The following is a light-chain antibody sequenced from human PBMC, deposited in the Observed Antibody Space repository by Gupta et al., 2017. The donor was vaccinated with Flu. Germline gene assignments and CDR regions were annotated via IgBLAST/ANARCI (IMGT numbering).Light chain of an antibody. CDR1: SPNIGAGYD. V-gene: IGLV1-40*01. Sequence: QSVLTQPPSVSGAPGQRVTISCTGSSPNIGAGYDVHWYQQLPGTAPKLLIYGNSNRPSGVPDRFSGSKPGTSASLAITGLQAEDEADYYCQSYDSSLSGWVFGGGTKLTVL. CDR3: QSYDSSLSGWV. J-gene: IGLJ3*02. CDR2: GNS.